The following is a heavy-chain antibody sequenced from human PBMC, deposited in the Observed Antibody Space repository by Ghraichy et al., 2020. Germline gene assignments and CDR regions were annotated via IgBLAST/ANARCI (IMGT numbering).Heavy chain of an antibody. CDR1: GGSFSGYY. J-gene: IGHJ6*03. CDR2: INHSGST. CDR3: ARGKLGYCSSTSCYRRATGPPYYYYYMDV. Sequence: ESLNISCAVYGGSFSGYYWSWIRQPPGKGLEWIGEINHSGSTNYNPSLKSRVTISVDTSKNQFSLKLSSVTAADTAVYYCARGKLGYCSSTSCYRRATGPPYYYYYMDVWGKGTTVTVSS. V-gene: IGHV4-34*01. D-gene: IGHD2-2*01.